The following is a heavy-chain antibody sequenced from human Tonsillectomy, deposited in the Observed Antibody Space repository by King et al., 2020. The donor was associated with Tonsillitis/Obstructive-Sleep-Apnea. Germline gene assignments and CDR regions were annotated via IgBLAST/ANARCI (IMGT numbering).Heavy chain of an antibody. D-gene: IGHD5-12*01. CDR3: ARGDSGYDYYYYYYMDV. V-gene: IGHV1-18*01. J-gene: IGHJ6*03. CDR2: ISAYNVNT. CDR1: GYTFTSYG. Sequence: QLVQSGAEVKKPGASVKVSCKASGYTFTSYGISWVRQAPGQGLEWMGWISAYNVNTNYAQKLQGRVTMTTDTSTSTAYMELRSLRSDDTAVYYCARGDSGYDYYYYYYMDVWGKGTTVTVSS.